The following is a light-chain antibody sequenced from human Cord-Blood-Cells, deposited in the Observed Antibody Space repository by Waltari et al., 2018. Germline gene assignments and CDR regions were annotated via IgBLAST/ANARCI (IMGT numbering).Light chain of an antibody. V-gene: IGLV3-21*02. J-gene: IGLJ1*01. CDR2: DDS. Sequence: SYVLTQPPSVSVAPGQTARIPCGGNNLGSKSVHWYQQKPGQAPVLVVYDDSDRPSGIPERFSGSNSGNTATLTISRVEAGDEADYYCQVWDSSSYVFGTGTKVTVL. CDR1: NLGSKS. CDR3: QVWDSSSYV.